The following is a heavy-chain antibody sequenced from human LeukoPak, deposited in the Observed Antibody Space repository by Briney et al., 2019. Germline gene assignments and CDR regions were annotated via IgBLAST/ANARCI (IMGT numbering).Heavy chain of an antibody. D-gene: IGHD3-22*01. CDR3: AKTRAMDSSGYYFDY. V-gene: IGHV3-33*06. Sequence: GGSLRLSCAASGFSFSSCGMHWVRQAPGKGLEWVAVIWSDGSTKYYADSVKGRFTISRDNSRNTLYMQMNSLRAEDTAVYYCAKTRAMDSSGYYFDYWGRGILVNVSS. CDR1: GFSFSSCG. CDR2: IWSDGSTK. J-gene: IGHJ4*02.